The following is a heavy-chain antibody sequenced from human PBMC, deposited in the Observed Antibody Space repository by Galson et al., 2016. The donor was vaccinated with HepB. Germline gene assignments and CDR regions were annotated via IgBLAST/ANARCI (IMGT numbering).Heavy chain of an antibody. V-gene: IGHV1-46*01. J-gene: IGHJ4*02. Sequence: SVKVSCKASGYSLTTYGFTWLRQAPGQGLEWMGWINPSGGLTSYAQKFQGRVTMTRDTSTSTVYMELSSLRSEDTAVYYCARVPGIGARRVRSDYWGQGTLVTVSS. CDR1: GYSLTTYG. D-gene: IGHD6-6*01. CDR3: ARVPGIGARRVRSDY. CDR2: INPSGGLT.